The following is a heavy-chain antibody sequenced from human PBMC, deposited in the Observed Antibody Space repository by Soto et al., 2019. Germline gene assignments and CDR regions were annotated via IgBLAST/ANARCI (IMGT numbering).Heavy chain of an antibody. V-gene: IGHV4-59*12. CDR1: GGSISSNY. D-gene: IGHD6-13*01. CDR2: VYNSGST. Sequence: SETLSLTCTVSGGSISSNYWTWIRQPPGKGLEWIGYVYNSGSTNYNPSLKSRVTISEDTSKNQFSLKLSSVTAADTAVYYCARREQHTDLDYWGQGTLVTVSS. CDR3: ARREQHTDLDY. J-gene: IGHJ4*02.